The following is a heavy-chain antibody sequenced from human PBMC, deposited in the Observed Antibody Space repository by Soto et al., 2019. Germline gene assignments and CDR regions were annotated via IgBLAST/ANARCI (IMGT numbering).Heavy chain of an antibody. V-gene: IGHV4-30-2*01. Sequence: QLQLQESGSGLVRPSQTLSLTCAVSGGSISSGGYSWNWIRQPPGKGLEWIGYIYHSGSTLYNPSHKSRVTLSVDKSKKQFFLKLSSVNAADTAVYYCARDQLEGKWFDPWGQGTLVTVSS. CDR2: IYHSGST. CDR1: GGSISSGGYS. D-gene: IGHD1-1*01. CDR3: ARDQLEGKWFDP. J-gene: IGHJ5*02.